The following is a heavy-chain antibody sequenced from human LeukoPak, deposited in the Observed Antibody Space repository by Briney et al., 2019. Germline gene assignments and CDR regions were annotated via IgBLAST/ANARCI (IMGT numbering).Heavy chain of an antibody. CDR1: GFTFNDYY. J-gene: IGHJ5*02. V-gene: IGHV3-11*01. CDR2: INIGGTNT. Sequence: AGGSLRLSCAASGFTFNDYYMSWIRQAPGKGLEWLSYINIGGTNTHYADSVKGRFTISRDNAKKSLYLGINDLRAEDTAVYYCATDGAGFDTWGQGVLVTVSS. CDR3: ATDGAGFDT.